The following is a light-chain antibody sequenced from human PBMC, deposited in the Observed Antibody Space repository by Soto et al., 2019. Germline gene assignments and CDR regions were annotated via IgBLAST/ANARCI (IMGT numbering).Light chain of an antibody. J-gene: IGLJ1*01. CDR2: EVS. Sequence: SVLTQPASVSGSPGQSITISCTGTSSDVGGYNYVSWYQQHPGKAPKPMIYEVSNRPSGVSNRFSGSKSGNTAPLTISGLQAEDEADYYCSSYTSSSTYVFGTGTKVTVL. CDR1: SSDVGGYNY. CDR3: SSYTSSSTYV. V-gene: IGLV2-14*01.